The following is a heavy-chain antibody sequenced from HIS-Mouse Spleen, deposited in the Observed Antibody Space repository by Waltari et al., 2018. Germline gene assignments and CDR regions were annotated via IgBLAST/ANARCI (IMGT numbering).Heavy chain of an antibody. D-gene: IGHD6-13*01. CDR1: GGSISSSSYY. J-gene: IGHJ2*01. Sequence: QLQLQESGPGLVKPSETLSLTCTVSGGSISSSSYYWGWIRQPPGKGLEWIGSIYYSGRTYYTPSLKSRVTISVDTSKNQLSRQLSSVTAADTAVYYCAREIPYSSSWYDWYFDLWGRGTLVTVSS. CDR3: AREIPYSSSWYDWYFDL. V-gene: IGHV4-39*07. CDR2: IYYSGRT.